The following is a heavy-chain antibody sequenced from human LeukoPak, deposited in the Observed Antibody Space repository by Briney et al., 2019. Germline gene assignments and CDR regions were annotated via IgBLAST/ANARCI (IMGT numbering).Heavy chain of an antibody. CDR1: GYTFTGYY. Sequence: PSVKVSCKASGYTFTGYYMHWVRQAPGQGLEWMGWINPNSSRTNYARKFQGRPTMTRDTSISTAYMELSRLRTDDTAVYYCARAYDSSGYCPDYWGQGTLVTVSS. D-gene: IGHD3-22*01. J-gene: IGHJ4*02. CDR3: ARAYDSSGYCPDY. V-gene: IGHV1-2*02. CDR2: INPNSSRT.